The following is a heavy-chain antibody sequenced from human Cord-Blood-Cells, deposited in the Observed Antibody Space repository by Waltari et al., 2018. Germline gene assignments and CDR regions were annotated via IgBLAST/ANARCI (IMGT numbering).Heavy chain of an antibody. Sequence: QVQLVQSGAEVKKPGASVKVSCKASGYTFTSYGISWVRQAPGQGLEWMGWISAYNGNTNYAQKLQGRVTMTTDTTTSTAYMELRSLRSDDTAVYYCARDDNDFWSGYYAFDIWGQGTMVTVSS. D-gene: IGHD3-3*01. CDR2: ISAYNGNT. CDR1: GYTFTSYG. CDR3: ARDDNDFWSGYYAFDI. V-gene: IGHV1-18*01. J-gene: IGHJ3*02.